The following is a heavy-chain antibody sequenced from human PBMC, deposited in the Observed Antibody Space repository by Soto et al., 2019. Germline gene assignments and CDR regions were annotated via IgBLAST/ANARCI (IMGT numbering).Heavy chain of an antibody. CDR1: GYIFTTYG. CDR2: ISAHNGNT. CDR3: ARGRYGEY. V-gene: IGHV1-18*01. J-gene: IGHJ4*02. Sequence: QVHLVQSGAEVKKPGASVQVSCKGSGYIFTTYGITWVRQAPGQGLEWMGWISAHNGNTNYAQKLQGRVTVTRDTSKSTAYIELRNLRSDDTAVYYCARGRYGEYWGQGALVNVSS. D-gene: IGHD3-10*01.